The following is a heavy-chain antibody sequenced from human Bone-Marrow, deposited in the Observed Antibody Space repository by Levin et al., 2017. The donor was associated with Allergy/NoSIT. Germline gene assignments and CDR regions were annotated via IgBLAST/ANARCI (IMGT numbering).Heavy chain of an antibody. V-gene: IGHV4-59*01. Sequence: SETLSLTCTVSGSTTSLFYWNWIRQTPGKGLQWIGYINYSGNTKYNPSLKSRVTISLDKSKNQYSLLLTSVTAADTAVYYSARDTGGWYFDGWGQGTLFTVSS. CDR3: ARDTGGWYFDG. J-gene: IGHJ4*02. CDR2: INYSGNT. D-gene: IGHD3-16*01. CDR1: GSTTSLFY.